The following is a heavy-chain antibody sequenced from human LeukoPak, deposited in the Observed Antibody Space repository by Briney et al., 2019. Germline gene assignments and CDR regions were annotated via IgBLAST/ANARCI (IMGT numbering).Heavy chain of an antibody. CDR3: ARTGTTFDY. V-gene: IGHV3-48*01. Sequence: PGGSLRLSCAASGFTFNTYTMNWVRQAPGKGLEWVSYISGSSGIIDYADSVRGRFTISRDNAKNSLYLQMNSLRAEDTAVYYCARTGTTFDYWGQGTLVTVSS. CDR2: ISGSSGII. J-gene: IGHJ4*02. D-gene: IGHD1-7*01. CDR1: GFTFNTYT.